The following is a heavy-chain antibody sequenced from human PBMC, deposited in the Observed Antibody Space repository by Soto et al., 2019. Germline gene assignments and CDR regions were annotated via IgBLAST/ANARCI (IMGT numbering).Heavy chain of an antibody. CDR1: GFTFSSYA. CDR2: ISSNRGST. V-gene: IGHV3-64*04. D-gene: IGHD2-15*01. Sequence: GGSLRLSCSASGFTFSSYAMHWVRQAPGKGLEYVSAISSNRGSTYYADSVKGRFTISRDNAKNTLYLQMNSLRAEDTAVYYCASTVVTGYWGQGTPVTVSS. CDR3: ASTVVTGY. J-gene: IGHJ4*02.